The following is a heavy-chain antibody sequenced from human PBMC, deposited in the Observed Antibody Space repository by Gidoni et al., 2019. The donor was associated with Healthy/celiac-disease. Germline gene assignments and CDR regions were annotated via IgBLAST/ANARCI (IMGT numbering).Heavy chain of an antibody. J-gene: IGHJ4*02. D-gene: IGHD4-17*01. CDR1: GFTFSSYS. V-gene: IGHV3-21*01. CDR2: ISSSSSYI. Sequence: EVQLVESGGGLVKPGGSLRLSCAASGFTFSSYSMNWVRQAPGKGREWVSAISSSSSYIYYADSVKGRFTISRDNAKNSLYLQMNSLRAEDTAVYYCARDTRRFYGPQVDYWGQGTLVTVSS. CDR3: ARDTRRFYGPQVDY.